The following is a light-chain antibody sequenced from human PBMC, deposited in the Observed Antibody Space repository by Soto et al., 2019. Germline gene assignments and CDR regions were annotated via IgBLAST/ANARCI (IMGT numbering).Light chain of an antibody. Sequence: QSVLTQSPSASGTPGQRVTISCSGSSSNIRSNTVNWHQQLPGTAPKLLIYTNSRRPSGVPDRFSGSKSGTSASLAISGLQAEDEADYFCSSYSISTAYLFGTGTKVTVL. CDR2: TNS. CDR1: SSNIRSNT. J-gene: IGLJ1*01. V-gene: IGLV1-44*01. CDR3: SSYSISTAYL.